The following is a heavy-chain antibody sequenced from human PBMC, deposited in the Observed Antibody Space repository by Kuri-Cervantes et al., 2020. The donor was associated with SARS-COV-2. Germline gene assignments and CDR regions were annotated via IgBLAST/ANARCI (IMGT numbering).Heavy chain of an antibody. CDR3: AHRRDTPAFDI. V-gene: IGHV2-5*08. D-gene: IGHD2-2*02. Sequence: SWIRQPPGKALEWLALIYWDDDKRYSPSLKSRLTITKDTSKNQVVLTMTNMDPVDTATYYCAHRRDTPAFDIWGQGTMVTVSS. CDR2: IYWDDDK. J-gene: IGHJ3*02.